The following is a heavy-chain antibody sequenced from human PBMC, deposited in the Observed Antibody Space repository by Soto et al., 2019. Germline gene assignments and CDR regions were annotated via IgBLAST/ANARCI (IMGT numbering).Heavy chain of an antibody. CDR3: TTDSRGGAYGSVDV. CDR2: FDPEVGKT. CDR1: GHTLSELS. V-gene: IGHV1-24*01. D-gene: IGHD4-17*01. J-gene: IGHJ6*02. Sequence: QVQLVQSGAEVKKPGASVKVSCKVSGHTLSELSIYWVRQAPGKGLEWMGGFDPEVGKTIYTQKVQGRVTMSVDKSTDTAYLELRSLRFEDTAIYYCTTDSRGGAYGSVDVWGQGTNVTVSS.